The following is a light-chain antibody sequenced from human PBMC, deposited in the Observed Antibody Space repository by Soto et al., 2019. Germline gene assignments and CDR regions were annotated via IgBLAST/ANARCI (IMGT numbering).Light chain of an antibody. Sequence: EIVLTQSPGTLSLSPGEIATLSCRASQSVSSSYLAWYNQKPGQAPRLLIYGASSRATGIQDRFSGSGSGTDFPLTISRLEPEDFAVYYCQQYERSPRTFGQGTKVEV. V-gene: IGKV3-20*01. J-gene: IGKJ1*01. CDR3: QQYERSPRT. CDR1: QSVSSSY. CDR2: GAS.